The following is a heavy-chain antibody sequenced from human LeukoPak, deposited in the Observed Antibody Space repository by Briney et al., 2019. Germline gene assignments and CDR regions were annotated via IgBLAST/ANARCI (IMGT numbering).Heavy chain of an antibody. D-gene: IGHD1-14*01. J-gene: IGHJ4*02. Sequence: GASVKVSCKASGYTFTSYWIQWVRQAPGQGLEWMGLINPDGGSTAYAHRFQGRVIMTRDTSTSTAYMDLSSLRSEDTAVYHCARAPRNSSTMLDYWGQGTLVTVSP. CDR1: GYTFTSYW. CDR2: INPDGGST. V-gene: IGHV1-46*01. CDR3: ARAPRNSSTMLDY.